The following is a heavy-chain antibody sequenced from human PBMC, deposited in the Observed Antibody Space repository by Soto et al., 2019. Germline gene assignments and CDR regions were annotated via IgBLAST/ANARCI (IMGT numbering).Heavy chain of an antibody. CDR1: GYTFTSYT. CDR2: INAGNGNT. Sequence: ASVKVSCKASGYTFTSYTMHWVRQAPGQRLEWMGWINAGNGNTKYSQKFQGRVTITRDTFATTAYMALSSLRSEDTAVYYCDIMAGILAVGDTTGDFKYFDNCRQGNLVPVSS. CDR3: DIMAGILAVGDTTGDFKYFDN. D-gene: IGHD6-13*01. J-gene: IGHJ4*02. V-gene: IGHV1-3*01.